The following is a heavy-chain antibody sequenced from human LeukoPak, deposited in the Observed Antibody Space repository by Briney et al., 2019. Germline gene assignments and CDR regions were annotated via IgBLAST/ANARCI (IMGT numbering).Heavy chain of an antibody. V-gene: IGHV4-34*01. J-gene: IGHJ6*02. D-gene: IGHD4-17*01. Sequence: PSETLSLTCAVYGGSLSGYYWTWIRQPPGKGLEWIGEINHSGSTNYNPSLKSRVTISVDTSKNQFSLKLSSVTAADTAVYYCARFPLYGDYYYYYGMDVWGQGTTVTVSS. CDR2: INHSGST. CDR1: GGSLSGYY. CDR3: ARFPLYGDYYYYYGMDV.